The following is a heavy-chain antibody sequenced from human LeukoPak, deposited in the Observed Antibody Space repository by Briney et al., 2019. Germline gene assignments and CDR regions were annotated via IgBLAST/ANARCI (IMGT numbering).Heavy chain of an antibody. CDR1: GYSFANYW. V-gene: IGHV5-51*01. CDR2: IYPGDSDT. J-gene: IGHJ4*02. Sequence: GESLKISCKGSGYSFANYWIGWVRQMPGKGLEWMGIIYPGDSDTRYSPSFQGQVTISADKSISTAYLQWRSLKASDTAMYYCARGRLSYCGGDCYSGYFDYWGQGTLVTVSS. D-gene: IGHD2-21*02. CDR3: ARGRLSYCGGDCYSGYFDY.